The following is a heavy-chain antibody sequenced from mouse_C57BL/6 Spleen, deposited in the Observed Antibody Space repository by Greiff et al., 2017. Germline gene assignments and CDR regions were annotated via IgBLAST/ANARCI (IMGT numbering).Heavy chain of an antibody. CDR3: ARYGYDGYSWFAY. J-gene: IGHJ3*01. CDR1: GYTFTSYG. D-gene: IGHD2-3*01. CDR2: IYPRSGNT. V-gene: IGHV1-81*01. Sequence: VKLVESGAELARPGASVKLSCKASGYTFTSYGISWVKQRTGQGLEWIGEIYPRSGNTYYNEKFKGKATLTADKSSSTAYMELRSLTSEDSAVYFCARYGYDGYSWFAYWGQGTLVTVSA.